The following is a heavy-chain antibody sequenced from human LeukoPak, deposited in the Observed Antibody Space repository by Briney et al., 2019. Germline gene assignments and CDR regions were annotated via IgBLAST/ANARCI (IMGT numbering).Heavy chain of an antibody. CDR2: IKQDGSDK. J-gene: IGHJ4*02. CDR1: GFTFSSYW. V-gene: IGHV3-7*03. CDR3: AKDAWDIVVVPDAKFDY. Sequence: GGSLRLSCAASGFTFSSYWMSWVRQAPGKGLEWVAIIKQDGSDKYYVDSVKGRFTISRDNAKNSLYLQMNSLRAEDTAVYYCAKDAWDIVVVPDAKFDYWGQGTLVTVSS. D-gene: IGHD2-2*01.